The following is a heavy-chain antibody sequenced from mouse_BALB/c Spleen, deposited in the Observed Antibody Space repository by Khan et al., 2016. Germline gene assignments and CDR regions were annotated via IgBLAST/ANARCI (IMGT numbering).Heavy chain of an antibody. CDR1: GHTFSNYW. V-gene: IGHV1-9*01. CDR2: ILPGSTSI. D-gene: IGHD2-4*01. CDR3: ARRGIYDDPSYYSLDY. J-gene: IGHJ4*01. Sequence: QIQLVQSGAELMKPGASVKIPCKASGHTFSNYWIEWVKQRPGHGLEWIGEILPGSTSINYNENFKGKATFTADTSSNTAYMQLNSLTSEDSAVYYCARRGIYDDPSYYSLDYWGQGTSVTVSS.